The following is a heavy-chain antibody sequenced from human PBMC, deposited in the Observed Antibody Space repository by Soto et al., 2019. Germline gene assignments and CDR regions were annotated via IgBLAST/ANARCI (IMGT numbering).Heavy chain of an antibody. D-gene: IGHD3-16*01. CDR1: GFTFSTHG. Sequence: GGSLRLSCAASGFTFSTHGMHWVRQAPGKGLEWVAVIWYDGNNKYYVDSVKGRFTISRDNSKKTLYLQMNSLRAEDTAVYYCARDGALGDTGMLDKWGPGTLVTVSS. V-gene: IGHV3-33*01. J-gene: IGHJ4*02. CDR3: ARDGALGDTGMLDK. CDR2: IWYDGNNK.